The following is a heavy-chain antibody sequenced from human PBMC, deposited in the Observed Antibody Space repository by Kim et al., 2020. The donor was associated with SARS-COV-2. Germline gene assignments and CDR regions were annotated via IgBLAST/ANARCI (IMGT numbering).Heavy chain of an antibody. Sequence: GGSLRLSCAASGFTFSNAWMSWVRQAPGKGLEWVGRIKSKTDGGTTDYAAPVKGRFTISRDDSKNTLYLQMNSLKTEDTAVYYCTTDGDGYNEYYFDYWGQGTLVTVSS. CDR1: GFTFSNAW. V-gene: IGHV3-15*01. CDR3: TTDGDGYNEYYFDY. CDR2: IKSKTDGGTT. D-gene: IGHD5-12*01. J-gene: IGHJ4*02.